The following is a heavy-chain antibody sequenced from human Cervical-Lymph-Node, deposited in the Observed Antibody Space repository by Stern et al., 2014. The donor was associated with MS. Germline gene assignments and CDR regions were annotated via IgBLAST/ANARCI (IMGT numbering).Heavy chain of an antibody. D-gene: IGHD3-10*01. V-gene: IGHV1-69*06. Sequence: QVQLVESGADVKKPGSSVRVSCKASGDISWLRQAPGQGLENMGGIIRPVGPAHYTQRFQGRLTITADKSTNTTYMELSSLRSDDTAIYYCATGAGDNWFDPWGQGTLVSVSS. CDR1: GD. CDR2: IIRPVGPA. J-gene: IGHJ5*02. CDR3: ATGAGDNWFDP.